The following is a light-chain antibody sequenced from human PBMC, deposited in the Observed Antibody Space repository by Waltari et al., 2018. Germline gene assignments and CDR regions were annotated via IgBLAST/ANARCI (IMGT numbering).Light chain of an antibody. J-gene: IGKJ1*01. CDR1: QSVSSD. CDR2: GAS. V-gene: IGKV3-15*01. CDR3: QQYSDWPQT. Sequence: EIVMTQSPATLSVSPGERATLSCWASQSVSSDLAWYQHKPGQAPRLLIYGASTRATGIPATFSGSGSGTEFTLTSSSLQSDDFAFYYCQQYSDWPQTFGQGTKVEIK.